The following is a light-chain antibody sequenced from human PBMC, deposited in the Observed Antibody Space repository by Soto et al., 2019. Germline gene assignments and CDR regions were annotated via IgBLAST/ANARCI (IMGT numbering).Light chain of an antibody. CDR2: KAS. V-gene: IGKV1-5*03. Sequence: DIQMTESPSSLSGSVGGRFTRTCLASPTIRSWLAWYQQKPGKPPKLLIYKASTLKSGVPSRFSGSGSGTEFTLTISSLQPDDFATYYCQHYNSYSEAFGQGTKVDIK. CDR1: PTIRSW. J-gene: IGKJ1*01. CDR3: QHYNSYSEA.